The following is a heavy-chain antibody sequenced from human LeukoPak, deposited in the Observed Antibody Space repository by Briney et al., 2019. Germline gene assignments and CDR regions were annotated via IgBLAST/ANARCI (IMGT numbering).Heavy chain of an antibody. V-gene: IGHV3-23*01. Sequence: PGGSLRLSCAASGFTFSSYAMSWVRQAPGKGLEWDSAISGSGGSTYYADSVKGRFTISRDNSENTLFLQLNGLRAEDTAIYFCARGAYCDHWGQGTLVTVSS. CDR1: GFTFSSYA. CDR3: ARGAYCDH. CDR2: ISGSGGST. D-gene: IGHD2-21*01. J-gene: IGHJ4*02.